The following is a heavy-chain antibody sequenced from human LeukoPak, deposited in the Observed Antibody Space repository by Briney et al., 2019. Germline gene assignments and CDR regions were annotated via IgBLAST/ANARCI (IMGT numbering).Heavy chain of an antibody. CDR2: IIPIFGTA. V-gene: IGHV1-69*13. Sequence: SVKVSCKASGGTFSSYAISWVRQAPGQGLEWMGGIIPIFGTANYAQKFQGRVTITADESTSTAYMELSSLRSEDTAVYYCARVDGSGSYPYYYGMDVWGQGTTVTVSS. CDR1: GGTFSSYA. CDR3: ARVDGSGSYPYYYGMDV. D-gene: IGHD3-10*01. J-gene: IGHJ6*02.